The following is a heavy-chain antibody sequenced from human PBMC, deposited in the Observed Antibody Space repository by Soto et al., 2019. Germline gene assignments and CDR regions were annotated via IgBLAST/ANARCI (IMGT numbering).Heavy chain of an antibody. D-gene: IGHD6-13*01. V-gene: IGHV6-1*01. CDR3: AREYSSSGVYYYYGMDV. Sequence: SQTPSLTWAILGDSVSRNSAAWNWIRQSPWRGLEWLGRTYYRSKWYNDYAVCVKSRIPINPDTSKNQFSLQLNSVTPEDTAVYYCAREYSSSGVYYYYGMDVWGQGTTVTVSS. J-gene: IGHJ6*02. CDR2: TYYRSKWYN. CDR1: GDSVSRNSAA.